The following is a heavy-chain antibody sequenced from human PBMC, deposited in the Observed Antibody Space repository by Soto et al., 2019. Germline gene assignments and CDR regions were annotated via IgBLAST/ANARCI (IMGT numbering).Heavy chain of an antibody. CDR3: AKKVTSGPGSQYFDY. D-gene: IGHD3-10*01. J-gene: IGHJ4*02. Sequence: EVQLLESGGGLVQPGGSLRLSCAASGFTFSSYSMSWVRQAPGKGLEWVSGFRTSGDGGTTYYADSVKGRFTISRDNSTNRLFLQMNSLRAEDTAIYYCAKKVTSGPGSQYFDYWGQGTLVTVSS. V-gene: IGHV3-23*01. CDR1: GFTFSSYS. CDR2: FRTSGDGGTT.